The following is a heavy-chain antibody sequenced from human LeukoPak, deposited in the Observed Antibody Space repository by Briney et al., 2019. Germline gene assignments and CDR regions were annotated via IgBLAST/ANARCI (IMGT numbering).Heavy chain of an antibody. D-gene: IGHD2-2*01. CDR3: ARDHGSSTSWSFYYYYYYYMDV. J-gene: IGHJ6*03. V-gene: IGHV3-21*01. Sequence: GGSLRLSCAASGFTFSSYAMSWVRQAPGKGLEWVSSISSSSSYIYYADSVKGRFTISRDNAKNSLYLQMNSLRAEDTAVYYCARDHGSSTSWSFYYYYYYYMDVWGKGTTVTVSS. CDR2: ISSSSSYI. CDR1: GFTFSSYA.